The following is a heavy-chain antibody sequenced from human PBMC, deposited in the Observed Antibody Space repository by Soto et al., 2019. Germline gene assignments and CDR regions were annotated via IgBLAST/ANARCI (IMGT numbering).Heavy chain of an antibody. CDR2: FGGTDGGT. CDR3: AIGYTPDS. J-gene: IGHJ4*02. CDR1: GFTFSIYA. V-gene: IGHV3-23*01. Sequence: GGSLRLSCAASGFTFSIYAISWVRQAPGKGLEWVSGFGGTDGGTYYADSVKGRFTISRDNSKNTGFLRMNSLRAEDTAIYYCAIGYTPDSWGQGTLVTVSS. D-gene: IGHD1-20*01.